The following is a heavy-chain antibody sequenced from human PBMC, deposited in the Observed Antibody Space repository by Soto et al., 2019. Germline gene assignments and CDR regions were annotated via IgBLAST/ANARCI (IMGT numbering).Heavy chain of an antibody. CDR1: GFTFSSFA. CDR2: INSRAGTT. J-gene: IGHJ4*02. CDR3: AKDRSSTSCYAFDY. Sequence: EVQLLEPGGGLVQPGGSLRLSCAASGFTFSSFAMSWVRQAPGKGLEWVSGINSRAGTTYYADSVKGRFTISRDNSKNTLYLQMNSLTAEDTAVYYCAKDRSSTSCYAFDYWGRGTLVTVSS. V-gene: IGHV3-23*01. D-gene: IGHD2-2*01.